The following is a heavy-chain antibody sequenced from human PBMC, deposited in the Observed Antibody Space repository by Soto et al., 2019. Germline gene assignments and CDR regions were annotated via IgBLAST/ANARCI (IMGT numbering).Heavy chain of an antibody. CDR3: ATGYSSSPEYFQH. CDR1: GFTFSDHY. J-gene: IGHJ1*01. Sequence: PGGALRLSCAASGFTFSDHYIDWVRQAPGKGLEWVAVISYDGSNKYYADSVKGRFTISRDNSKNTLYLQMNSLRAEDTAVYYCATGYSSSPEYFQHWGQGTLVTVSS. D-gene: IGHD6-13*01. V-gene: IGHV3-30-3*01. CDR2: ISYDGSNK.